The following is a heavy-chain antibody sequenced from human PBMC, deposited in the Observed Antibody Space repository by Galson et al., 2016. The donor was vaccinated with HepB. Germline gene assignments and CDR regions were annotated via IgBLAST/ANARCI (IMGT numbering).Heavy chain of an antibody. D-gene: IGHD5-12*01. CDR3: VRDGGHGYDFNS. J-gene: IGHJ5*02. CDR1: GFTLSGYW. Sequence: SLRLSCAASGFTLSGYWMSWVRQAPGKGLEWVANIKSDGSEIFYVDSVKGRFTISRDNAKNSLYLEMTTLRVEDTALYYCVRDGGHGYDFNSWGQGTLVTVSS. V-gene: IGHV3-7*04. CDR2: IKSDGSEI.